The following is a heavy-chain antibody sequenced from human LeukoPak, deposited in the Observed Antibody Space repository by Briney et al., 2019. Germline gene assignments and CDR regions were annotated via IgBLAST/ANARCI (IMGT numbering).Heavy chain of an antibody. Sequence: SETLSLTCAVYGGSFSGYYWSWIRQPPGKGLGWIGEINHSGSTNYNPSLKSRVTISVDTSKNQFSLKLSSVTAADTAVYYCARHRRLRYFDWLLYGTFDYWGQGTLVTVSS. V-gene: IGHV4-34*01. CDR1: GGSFSGYY. D-gene: IGHD3-9*01. J-gene: IGHJ4*02. CDR3: ARHRRLRYFDWLLYGTFDY. CDR2: INHSGST.